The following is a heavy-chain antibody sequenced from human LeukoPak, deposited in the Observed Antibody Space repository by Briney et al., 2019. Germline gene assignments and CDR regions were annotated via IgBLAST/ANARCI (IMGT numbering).Heavy chain of an antibody. V-gene: IGHV3-7*01. CDR2: IKVDGTEK. CDR1: GFTFSSHW. CDR3: ARSIASVSSH. J-gene: IGHJ4*02. D-gene: IGHD6-13*01. Sequence: GESLRLSCAASGFTFSSHWMSWVRQAPGKGLEWLANIKVDGTEKYYVDSVKGRFTISRDNAKNSLYLQMNSLRAEDTAVYYCARSIASVSSHWGQGTLVTVSS.